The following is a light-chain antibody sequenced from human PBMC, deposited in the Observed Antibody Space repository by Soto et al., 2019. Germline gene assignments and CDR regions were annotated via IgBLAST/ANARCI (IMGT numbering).Light chain of an antibody. CDR1: RGIYTH. CDR3: QTYDKAPWT. J-gene: IGKJ1*01. Sequence: DIQMTQSPSSLSASVGDRVTITCRASRGIYTHLAWYQQKPGNAPKLLIYAASTLQSGVPSRFSASGSGTDFILTISALQSEHVGTYFCQTYDKAPWTFGPGTRV. V-gene: IGKV1-27*01. CDR2: AAS.